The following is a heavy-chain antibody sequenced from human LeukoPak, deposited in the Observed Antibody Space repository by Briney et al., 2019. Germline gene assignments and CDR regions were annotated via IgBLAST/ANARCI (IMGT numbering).Heavy chain of an antibody. D-gene: IGHD3-10*01. CDR3: ARMGLWFGEFLSYFDY. J-gene: IGHJ4*02. V-gene: IGHV3-20*04. CDR2: INWNGGST. Sequence: GGSLRLSCAASGFTFDDYGMSWVRQAPGKGLEWVSGINWNGGSTGYADSVKGRFTISRDNAKNSLYLQMNSLRAEDTALYYCARMGLWFGEFLSYFDYWGQGTMVTVCS. CDR1: GFTFDDYG.